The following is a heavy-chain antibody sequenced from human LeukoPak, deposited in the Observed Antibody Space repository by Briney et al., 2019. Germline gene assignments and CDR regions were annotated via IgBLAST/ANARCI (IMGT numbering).Heavy chain of an antibody. CDR3: ARASSGYFSHHIDY. J-gene: IGHJ4*02. D-gene: IGHD3-22*01. CDR2: IYYSGST. CDR1: GGSISSGDYY. V-gene: IGHV4-61*08. Sequence: SETLSLTCTVSGGSISSGDYYWSWIRQPPGKGLEWIGYIYYSGSTNYNPSLKSRVTISVDTSKNQFSLKLSSVTAADTAVYYCARASSGYFSHHIDYWGQGTLVTVSS.